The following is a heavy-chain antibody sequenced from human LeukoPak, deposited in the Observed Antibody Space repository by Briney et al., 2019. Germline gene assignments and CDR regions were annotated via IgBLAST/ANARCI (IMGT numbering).Heavy chain of an antibody. V-gene: IGHV3-30*02. Sequence: GGSLRLSCAAYGFIFSTYGIHWVRQAPGKGLEWVAFIRYDGSDKYYAASMKGRFTISRNKSKNTLYLQMNSLKPEDTAVYYCVKAQAYGDSGADLFDYWGQGTLVTVSS. CDR3: VKAQAYGDSGADLFDY. CDR2: IRYDGSDK. CDR1: GFIFSTYG. D-gene: IGHD4-17*01. J-gene: IGHJ4*02.